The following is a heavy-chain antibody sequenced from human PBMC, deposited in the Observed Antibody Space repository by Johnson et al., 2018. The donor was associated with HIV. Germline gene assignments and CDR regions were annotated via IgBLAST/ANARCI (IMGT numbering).Heavy chain of an antibody. D-gene: IGHD4-17*01. J-gene: IGHJ3*02. CDR1: IFTVTSNY. Sequence: VQLLESGGAVVEPGAPLRLSQAASIFTVTSNYISWIRQAPGKVLEWVSVLYRGGSTYYEDSATGRFPISRDNSKNTLYLQMNSLSAEDTAVYYCARRPYYDDYWSDAFDIWGQGTMVTVSS. V-gene: IGHV3-53*01. CDR3: ARRPYYDDYWSDAFDI. CDR2: LYRGGST.